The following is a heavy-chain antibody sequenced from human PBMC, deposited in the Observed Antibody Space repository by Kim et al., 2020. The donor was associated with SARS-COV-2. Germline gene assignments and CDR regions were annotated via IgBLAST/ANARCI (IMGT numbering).Heavy chain of an antibody. J-gene: IGHJ4*02. CDR2: IKQDGREK. Sequence: GGSLRLSCAASGFTFSSYWMSWVRQAPGKGLEWVANIKQDGREKNYVDSVKGRFTISRDNAKNTLYLQMNSLRAEDTGVYYCARAGRAAAGTDYWGQGTLVTVSS. D-gene: IGHD6-13*01. CDR1: GFTFSSYW. CDR3: ARAGRAAAGTDY. V-gene: IGHV3-7*05.